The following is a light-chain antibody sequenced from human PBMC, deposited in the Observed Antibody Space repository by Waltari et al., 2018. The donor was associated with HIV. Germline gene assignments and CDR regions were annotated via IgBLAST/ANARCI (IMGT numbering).Light chain of an antibody. Sequence: DIVMTQSPQSLALALGERATINCKSSQSILYSSTTENFLAWYQQKPGQRPKLVIYWASTRGSGVPDRCSGGRSGTEFALTISSRQSEDFASYCGQQYDDGPRGITFGQGTMLEIK. CDR3: QQYDDGPRGIT. CDR2: WAS. J-gene: IGKJ2*01. CDR1: QSILYSSTTENF. V-gene: IGKV4-1*01.